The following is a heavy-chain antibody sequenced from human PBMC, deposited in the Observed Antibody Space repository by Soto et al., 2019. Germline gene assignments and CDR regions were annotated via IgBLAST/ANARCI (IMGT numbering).Heavy chain of an antibody. CDR1: GFTFTSSA. Sequence: QMQLVQSGPEVKKPGTSVKVSCKASGFTFTSSAVQWVRQARGQRLEWIGWIVVGSGNTNYAQKFQERDTSTRDMYASTAYMELSSLRSEDTAVYYCAALAAAGTAFDYWGQGTLVTVSS. D-gene: IGHD6-13*01. J-gene: IGHJ4*02. CDR2: IVVGSGNT. V-gene: IGHV1-58*01. CDR3: AALAAAGTAFDY.